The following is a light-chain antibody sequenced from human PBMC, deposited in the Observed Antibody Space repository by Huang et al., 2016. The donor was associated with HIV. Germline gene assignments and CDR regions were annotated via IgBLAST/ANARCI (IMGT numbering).Light chain of an antibody. CDR1: RGISDS. CDR3: QQYYGTPYT. J-gene: IGKJ2*01. V-gene: IGKV1-NL1*01. Sequence: DIQVTQSPSSLSASVGDRVTVTCRTSRGISDSLVWYQQKPGRAPKLLAYAASRLESGVPSRFSGSGAGADFTLTINNLQPEDFATYYCQQYYGTPYTFGQGTKVEIK. CDR2: AAS.